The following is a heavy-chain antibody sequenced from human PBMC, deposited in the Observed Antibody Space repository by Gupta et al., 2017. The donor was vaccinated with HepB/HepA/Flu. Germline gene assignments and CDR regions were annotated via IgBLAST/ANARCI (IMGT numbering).Heavy chain of an antibody. D-gene: IGHD2/OR15-2a*01. J-gene: IGHJ4*02. Sequence: QVQLVQSGAEVKPPGASVKVSCKASGYTFTAYYIHWLRQAPGQGLEWMGWNNPNSGTTDYAHKFKGRFTMTRDTSITTAYMELSSLRSDDTAIFYCATAGLSGGIFDSWGQGTLVTVSS. CDR1: GYTFTAYY. CDR3: ATAGLSGGIFDS. V-gene: IGHV1-2*02. CDR2: NNPNSGTT.